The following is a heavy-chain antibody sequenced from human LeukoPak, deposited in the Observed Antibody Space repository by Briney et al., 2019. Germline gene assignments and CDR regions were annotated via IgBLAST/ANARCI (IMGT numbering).Heavy chain of an antibody. CDR2: ISNGGNSI. J-gene: IGHJ4*02. Sequence: GGSLRLSCAASGFTFSSYEMNWVRQAPGKGLEGVAYISNGGNSIYYADSVQGRFTISRDNAKNSLYLQMNSLRAEDTAIYYCARDSGYGDYLDYWGQGTLVTVSS. V-gene: IGHV3-48*03. D-gene: IGHD5-12*01. CDR1: GFTFSSYE. CDR3: ARDSGYGDYLDY.